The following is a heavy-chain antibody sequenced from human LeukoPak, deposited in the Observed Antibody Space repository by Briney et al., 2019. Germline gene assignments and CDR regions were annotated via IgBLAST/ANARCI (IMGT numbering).Heavy chain of an antibody. CDR3: ARRLRDAFDI. D-gene: IGHD3-10*01. CDR2: IYYSGST. V-gene: IGHV4-39*01. Sequence: PSESLSLTCPVSGGSISSSSYYWGWIRQPPGKGLEWIGSIYYSGSTYYNPSLKSRVTISVDTSKNQFSLKLSSVTAADTAVYYCARRLRDAFDIWGQGTMVTVSS. J-gene: IGHJ3*02. CDR1: GGSISSSSYY.